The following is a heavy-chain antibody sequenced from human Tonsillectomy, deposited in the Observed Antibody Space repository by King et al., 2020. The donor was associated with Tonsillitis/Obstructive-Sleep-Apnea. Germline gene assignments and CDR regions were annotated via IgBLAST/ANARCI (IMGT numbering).Heavy chain of an antibody. J-gene: IGHJ4*02. CDR1: GFTFSNAW. D-gene: IGHD1-14*01. CDR2: IKSKTDGGTT. CDR3: TGRNQFDY. Sequence: VQLVESGGGLLKPGGSLRLSCVVSGFTFSNAWMSWVRQAPGKGLEWVGRIKSKTDGGTTDYAAPVKGRFTISRDDSKNTLYLQMNSLKTEDTAMYYCTGRNQFDYWGQGSLVTVSS. V-gene: IGHV3-15*01.